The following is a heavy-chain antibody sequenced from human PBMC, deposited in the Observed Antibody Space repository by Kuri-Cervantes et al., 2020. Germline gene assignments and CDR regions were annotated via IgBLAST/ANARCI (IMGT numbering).Heavy chain of an antibody. D-gene: IGHD6-19*01. CDR1: GFTFSSYA. Sequence: GESLKISCAASGFTFSSYAMHWVRQAPGKGLEWVAVISYDGSNKYYADPVKGRFTISRDNAKNTLYLQMNSLRAEDTAVYYCASHIAVASMIDYWGQGTLVTVSS. J-gene: IGHJ4*02. V-gene: IGHV3-30-3*01. CDR3: ASHIAVASMIDY. CDR2: ISYDGSNK.